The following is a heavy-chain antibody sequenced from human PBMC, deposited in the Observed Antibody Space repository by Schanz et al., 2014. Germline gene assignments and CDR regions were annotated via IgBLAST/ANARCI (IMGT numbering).Heavy chain of an antibody. CDR2: IKQDGSEK. J-gene: IGHJ4*02. CDR1: GFSFSNYW. CDR3: AKDHAGSDILTALGN. Sequence: EVQLLESGGGLVRPGGSLRLSCAASGFSFSNYWMSWVRQAPGKGLEWVANIKQDGSEKYYVDSVKGRFTISRDNAKKSLYLRMNSLRAEDTAVYYCAKDHAGSDILTALGNWGQGTLVTVSS. D-gene: IGHD3-9*01. V-gene: IGHV3-7*05.